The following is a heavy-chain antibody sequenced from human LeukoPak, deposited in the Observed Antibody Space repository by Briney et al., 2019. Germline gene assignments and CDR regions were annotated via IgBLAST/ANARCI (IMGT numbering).Heavy chain of an antibody. D-gene: IGHD3-10*01. J-gene: IGHJ4*02. V-gene: IGHV3-30*03. CDR1: GFTFSSYG. CDR2: ISYDGSNK. CDR3: ALPTVRGVPRIDY. Sequence: GGSLRLSCGASGFTFSSYGMHWVRQAPGKGLEWVAVISYDGSNKYYADSVKGRFTISRDNSKNTLYLQMNSLRAEDTAVYYCALPTVRGVPRIDYWGQGTLVTVSS.